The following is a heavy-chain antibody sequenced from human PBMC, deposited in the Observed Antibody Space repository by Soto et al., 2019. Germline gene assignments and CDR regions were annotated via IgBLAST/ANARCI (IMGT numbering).Heavy chain of an antibody. D-gene: IGHD6-19*01. CDR1: GYSFTRYW. CDR2: IYPGDSDA. CDR3: PLHTSGWAIRH. Sequence: GESLKISCKASGYSFTRYWIGWVRQMPGKGLEWMGIIYPGDSDAKYSPSFQGQVTISVDKSISTAYLQWSSLKASDAALYFCPLHTSGWAIRHWGQGPLVTVSS. J-gene: IGHJ4*02. V-gene: IGHV5-51*01.